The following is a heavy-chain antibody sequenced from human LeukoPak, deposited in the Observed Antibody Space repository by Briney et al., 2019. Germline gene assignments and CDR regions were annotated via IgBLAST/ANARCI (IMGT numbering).Heavy chain of an antibody. V-gene: IGHV4-39*01. CDR1: GGSISSSSYY. Sequence: SETLSLTCTVSGGSISSSSYYWGWIRQPPGKGLEWIGSIYYSGSTYYNPSLKSRVTISVDTSKNQFSLKLSSVTAADTAVYYCARTNGIVGASPVGYFDYWGRGTLVTVSS. D-gene: IGHD1-26*01. CDR2: IYYSGST. CDR3: ARTNGIVGASPVGYFDY. J-gene: IGHJ4*02.